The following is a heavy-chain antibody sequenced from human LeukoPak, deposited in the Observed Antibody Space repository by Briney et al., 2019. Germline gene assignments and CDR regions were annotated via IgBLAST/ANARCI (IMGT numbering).Heavy chain of an antibody. CDR3: ARMTTGHDY. CDR2: VNHSGYT. CDR1: GTSFTSYY. V-gene: IGHV4-34*01. Sequence: SETLSLTCGVSGTSFTSYYWSWIRQTPGKGLEWIGEVNHSGYTNTNPSLKSRVTISVDTSKNQFSLMMTSVTAADTAVYFCARMTTGHDYWGQGTLVTVSS. D-gene: IGHD4-17*01. J-gene: IGHJ4*02.